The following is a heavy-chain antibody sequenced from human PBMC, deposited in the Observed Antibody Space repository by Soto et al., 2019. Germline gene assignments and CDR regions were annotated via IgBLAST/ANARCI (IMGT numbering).Heavy chain of an antibody. CDR3: ARDIFGYYDILTGYPIDY. Sequence: GASVKVSCKASGYTFTSYYMHWVRQAPGQGLEWMGIINPSGGSTSYAQKFQGRVTMTRDTSTSTVYMELSSLRSEDTAVYYCARDIFGYYDILTGYPIDYWGQGTLVTVSS. CDR1: GYTFTSYY. V-gene: IGHV1-46*03. J-gene: IGHJ4*02. D-gene: IGHD3-9*01. CDR2: INPSGGST.